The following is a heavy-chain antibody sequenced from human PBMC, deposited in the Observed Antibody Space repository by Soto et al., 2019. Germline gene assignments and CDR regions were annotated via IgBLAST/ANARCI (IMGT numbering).Heavy chain of an antibody. Sequence: QVQLQESGPGLVKPSQTLSLTCTVSGGSISSGGYYWSWIRQHPGKGLEWIGYIYYSGSTYYNPSLKSRVTISVDPSKNQFPLKRSSVTAADTAVYYCARGEEDSADYYFDYWGQGTLVTVSS. CDR1: GGSISSGGYY. V-gene: IGHV4-31*03. D-gene: IGHD2-15*01. CDR3: ARGEEDSADYYFDY. J-gene: IGHJ4*02. CDR2: IYYSGST.